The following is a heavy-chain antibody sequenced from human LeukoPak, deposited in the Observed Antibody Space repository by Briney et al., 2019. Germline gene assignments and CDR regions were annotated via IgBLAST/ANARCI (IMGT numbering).Heavy chain of an antibody. D-gene: IGHD2-2*01. CDR2: INPNSGGT. V-gene: IGHV1-2*02. CDR1: GYTFTGYY. J-gene: IGHJ5*02. CDR3: ARARLGYCSSTSCPNNWFDP. Sequence: ASVKVSCKASGYTFTGYYMHWVRQAPGQGLEWMGWINPNSGGTNYAQKFQGRVTMTRDTSISTAYMELSRLRSDDTAVYYCARARLGYCSSTSCPNNWFDPWGQGTLVTVSS.